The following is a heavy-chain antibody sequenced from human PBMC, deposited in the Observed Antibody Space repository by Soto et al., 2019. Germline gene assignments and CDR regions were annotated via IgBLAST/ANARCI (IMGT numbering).Heavy chain of an antibody. J-gene: IGHJ4*02. V-gene: IGHV3-15*07. D-gene: IGHD3-22*01. CDR2: IKSKTDGGTT. Sequence: EVQLVESAGGLVKPGGSLRLSCAASGFTFSNAWMNWVRQAPGKGQEWVGRIKSKTDGGTTDYAAPVKGRFTISRDDSKNTLYLQMNSLKTEDTAVYYCTTGHYDSSGYYYVGYWGQGTLVTVSS. CDR1: GFTFSNAW. CDR3: TTGHYDSSGYYYVGY.